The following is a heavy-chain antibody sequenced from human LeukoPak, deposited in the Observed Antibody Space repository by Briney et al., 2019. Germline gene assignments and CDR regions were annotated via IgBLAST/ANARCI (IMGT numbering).Heavy chain of an antibody. Sequence: GGSLRLSCAASGFTFRSYGMHWVRQAPGKGLEWVAVISYDGSNKYYADSVKGRFTISRDNAKNSLYLQMNSLRAEDTALYYCARRYYYDSSGYRSYYYYMDVWGKGTTVTVSS. V-gene: IGHV3-30*03. CDR2: ISYDGSNK. CDR3: ARRYYYDSSGYRSYYYYMDV. CDR1: GFTFRSYG. D-gene: IGHD3-22*01. J-gene: IGHJ6*03.